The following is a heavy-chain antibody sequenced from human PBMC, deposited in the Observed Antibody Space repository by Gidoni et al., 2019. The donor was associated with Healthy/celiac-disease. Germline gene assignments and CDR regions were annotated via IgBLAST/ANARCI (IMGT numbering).Heavy chain of an antibody. Sequence: QVQLVESGGGVVQTGRSLRLSCVASGFTFSRYGLPWVGQPPGKGLAWVAVISYYGSNRYYADSVKGRFTISRDNYKNTLYLQMNSRRAEDTAVYYCAKALWFGELPYLYYYYGMDVWGQGTTVTVSS. CDR2: ISYYGSNR. V-gene: IGHV3-30*18. D-gene: IGHD3-10*01. CDR3: AKALWFGELPYLYYYYGMDV. CDR1: GFTFSRYG. J-gene: IGHJ6*02.